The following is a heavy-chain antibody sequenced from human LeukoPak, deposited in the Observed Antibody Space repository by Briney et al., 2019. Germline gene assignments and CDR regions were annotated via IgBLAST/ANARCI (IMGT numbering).Heavy chain of an antibody. V-gene: IGHV1-69*05. CDR3: ARDRDNYDILTGYPDY. CDR2: IIPIFGTA. CDR1: GYTFTSYG. Sequence: SVKVSCKASGYTFTSYGISWVRQAPGQGLEWMGRIIPIFGTANYAQKFQGRVTITTDESTSTAYMELSSLRSEDTAAHYCARDRDNYDILTGYPDYWGQGTLVTVSS. D-gene: IGHD3-9*01. J-gene: IGHJ4*02.